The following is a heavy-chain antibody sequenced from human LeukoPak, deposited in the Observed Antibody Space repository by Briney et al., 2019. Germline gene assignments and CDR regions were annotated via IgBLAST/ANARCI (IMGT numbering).Heavy chain of an antibody. J-gene: IGHJ4*02. CDR3: ARDGGRGYSYGFDY. CDR2: IYYSGST. D-gene: IGHD5-18*01. CDR1: GGSISSYY. V-gene: IGHV4-59*01. Sequence: SETLSLTCTVSGGSISSYYWSWIRQPPGKGLEWIGYIYYSGSTNYNPSLKSRVTISVDTSKNQFSLKLSSVTAADTAVYYCARDGGRGYSYGFDYWGQGTLVIVSS.